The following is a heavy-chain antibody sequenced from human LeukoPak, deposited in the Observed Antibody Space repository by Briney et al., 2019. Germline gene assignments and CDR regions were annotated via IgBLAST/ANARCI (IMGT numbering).Heavy chain of an antibody. CDR3: ARSDIVVVTAILAFDI. Sequence: ASVKVSCKASGYTFTSYYMHWVRQAPGQGLEGMGIINPSGGSTSYAQMFQGRVTMTRDMSTSTAYMELSRLRSDDTAVYYCARSDIVVVTAILAFDIWGQGTMVTVSS. J-gene: IGHJ3*02. CDR2: INPSGGST. D-gene: IGHD2-21*02. V-gene: IGHV1-46*01. CDR1: GYTFTSYY.